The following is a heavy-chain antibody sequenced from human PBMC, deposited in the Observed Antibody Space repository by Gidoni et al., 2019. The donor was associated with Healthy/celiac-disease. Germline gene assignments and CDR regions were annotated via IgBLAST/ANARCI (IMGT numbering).Heavy chain of an antibody. D-gene: IGHD2-15*01. V-gene: IGHV1-46*01. Sequence: QVQLAQSGAEVKKPGASVKVSCKASGYPFTSYYMHWVRQAPGQGLEWMGIINPSGGSTSYAQKFQGRVTMTRDTSTSTVYMELSSLRSEDTAVYYCARAQGSSGAPHSNFDYWGQGTLVTVSS. CDR1: GYPFTSYY. CDR2: INPSGGST. CDR3: ARAQGSSGAPHSNFDY. J-gene: IGHJ4*02.